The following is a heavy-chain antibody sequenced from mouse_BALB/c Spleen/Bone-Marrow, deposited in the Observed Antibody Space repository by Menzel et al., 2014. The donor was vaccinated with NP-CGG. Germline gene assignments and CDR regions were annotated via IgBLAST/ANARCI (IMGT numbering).Heavy chain of an antibody. Sequence: VQLQQSGAELVKPGASVKLSCKASGYTFTSYYMYWVKQRPGQGLEWIGVINPNTGNTKFSEPFKSKATLPVDKSSSTVYMQLSSVTYEAATVYYCTRRDYWGQGTPLTGAS. V-gene: IGHV1-64*01. CDR1: GYTFTSYY. CDR2: INPNTGNT. J-gene: IGHJ2*01. CDR3: TRRDY.